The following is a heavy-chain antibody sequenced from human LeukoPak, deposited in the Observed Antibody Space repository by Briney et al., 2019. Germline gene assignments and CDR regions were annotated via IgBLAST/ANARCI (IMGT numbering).Heavy chain of an antibody. J-gene: IGHJ3*02. V-gene: IGHV1-2*02. CDR2: INPNSGGT. CDR3: ARDFEGNYGGDCYRGAFDI. CDR1: GYTFTGYY. Sequence: ASVKVSCKASGYTFTGYYMHWVRQAPGQGLEWMGWINPNSGGTNYAQKFQGRVAMTRNTSISTAYMELSRLRSDDTAVYYCARDFEGNYGGDCYRGAFDIWGQGTMVTVSS. D-gene: IGHD2-21*02.